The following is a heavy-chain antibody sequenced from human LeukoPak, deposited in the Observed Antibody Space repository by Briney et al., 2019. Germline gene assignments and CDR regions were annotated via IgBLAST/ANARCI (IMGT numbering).Heavy chain of an antibody. Sequence: GGSLRLSCAASGFTFSSYWMSWLRQAPGKGLEGVANIRQDGSEKYYVDSVKGRFTISRDNAKNSLYLQMNSLRAEDTAVYYCAREAYCGGDCYNYYYGMDVWGQGPTVTVSS. V-gene: IGHV3-7*01. CDR2: IRQDGSEK. CDR3: AREAYCGGDCYNYYYGMDV. D-gene: IGHD2-21*02. CDR1: GFTFSSYW. J-gene: IGHJ6*02.